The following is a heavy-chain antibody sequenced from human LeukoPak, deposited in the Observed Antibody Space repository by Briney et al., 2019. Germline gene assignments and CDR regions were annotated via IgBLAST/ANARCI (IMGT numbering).Heavy chain of an antibody. CDR1: GSGFTSSG. D-gene: IGHD3-22*01. CDR2: INPSGGST. V-gene: IGHV1-46*01. Sequence: GASVKVSCKASGSGFTSSGLHWVRQAPGQGLEWMGIINPSGGSTTYAQNFQGRVTMTGDTSTGTVYMELSSLRSEGTAVYYCARDFYDSSGYYHGGHWGQGTLVTVSS. CDR3: ARDFYDSSGYYHGGH. J-gene: IGHJ4*02.